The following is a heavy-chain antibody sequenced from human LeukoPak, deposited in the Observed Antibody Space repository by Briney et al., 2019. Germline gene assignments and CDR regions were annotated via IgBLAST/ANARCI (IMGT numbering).Heavy chain of an antibody. Sequence: GRSLRLSCAASGFTFSSYGMHWVRQAPGKGLEWVAVISYDGSNKYYADYVKGRFTISRDNSKHTLYLQMNSLRAEDTAVYYCAKDNHSGYTSYAFDIWGQGTMVTVSS. CDR2: ISYDGSNK. J-gene: IGHJ3*02. CDR1: GFTFSSYG. D-gene: IGHD3-9*01. V-gene: IGHV3-30*18. CDR3: AKDNHSGYTSYAFDI.